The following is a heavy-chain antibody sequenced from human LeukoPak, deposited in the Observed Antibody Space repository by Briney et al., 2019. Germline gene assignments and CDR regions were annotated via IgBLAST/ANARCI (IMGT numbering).Heavy chain of an antibody. V-gene: IGHV4-4*02. J-gene: IGHJ4*02. CDR1: GGSISSSNW. Sequence: PSETLSLTCAVSGGSISSSNWWSWVRQPPGKGLEWIGEIYHSGSTNYNPSLKSRATISVDKSKNQFSLKLSSVTAADTAVYYCAREGAGFYGDYFDYWGQGTLVTVSS. D-gene: IGHD4-17*01. CDR3: AREGAGFYGDYFDY. CDR2: IYHSGST.